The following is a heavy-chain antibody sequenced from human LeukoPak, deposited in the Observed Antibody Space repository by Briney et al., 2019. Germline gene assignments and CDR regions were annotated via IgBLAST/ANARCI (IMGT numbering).Heavy chain of an antibody. CDR1: GYTFTGYY. J-gene: IGHJ1*01. V-gene: IGHV1-2*02. D-gene: IGHD3-22*01. CDR3: ARDGVGYYDSSGYYYFQH. CDR2: INPNSGGT. Sequence: GASVKVSCKASGYTFTGYYMHWVRQAPGQGLEWMGWINPNSGGTNYAQKFQGRVTMTRDTPISTAYMELSRLRSDDTAVYYCARDGVGYYDSSGYYYFQHWGQGTLVTVSS.